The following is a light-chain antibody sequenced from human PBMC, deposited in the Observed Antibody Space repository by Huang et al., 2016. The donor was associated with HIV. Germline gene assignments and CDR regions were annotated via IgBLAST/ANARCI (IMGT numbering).Light chain of an antibody. J-gene: IGKJ1*01. V-gene: IGKV4-1*01. Sequence: DIVMTQSPDSLAVSPGERATINCKSSQSLLYSLSKKNYLAWFQQKPGRPPKLLIYWATTLESCVPDRLSGSGSGTDSTLTINNLQAEDVAVYFCLQYYSVPQTFGHGTKVEIK. CDR1: QSLLYSLSKKNY. CDR3: LQYYSVPQT. CDR2: WAT.